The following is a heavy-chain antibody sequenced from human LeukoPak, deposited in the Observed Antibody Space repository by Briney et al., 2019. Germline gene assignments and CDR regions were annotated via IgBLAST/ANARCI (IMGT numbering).Heavy chain of an antibody. V-gene: IGHV3-23*01. CDR1: GFTFSSYA. D-gene: IGHD3-10*01. Sequence: GSLRLSCAASGFTFSSYAMSWVRQAPGKGLEWVSAISGSGGSTYYADSVKGRFTISRDNSKNTLYLQMNSLRAEDAAVYYCAKDRGFVTPSDVWGQGTTVTVSS. J-gene: IGHJ6*02. CDR3: AKDRGFVTPSDV. CDR2: ISGSGGST.